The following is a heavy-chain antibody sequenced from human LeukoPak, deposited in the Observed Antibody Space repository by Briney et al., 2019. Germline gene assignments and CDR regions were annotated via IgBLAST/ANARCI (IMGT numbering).Heavy chain of an antibody. D-gene: IGHD6-13*01. J-gene: IGHJ4*02. V-gene: IGHV5-51*01. CDR1: GYSFTSYW. CDR2: IYPGDSDT. Sequence: GESQKISCKASGYSFTSYWIGWVRQMPGKGLEWMGIIYPGDSDTRYSPSFQGQVTISADKSISTAYLQWSSLKASDTAMYYCARHDIAAAGNFDYWGQGTLVTVSS. CDR3: ARHDIAAAGNFDY.